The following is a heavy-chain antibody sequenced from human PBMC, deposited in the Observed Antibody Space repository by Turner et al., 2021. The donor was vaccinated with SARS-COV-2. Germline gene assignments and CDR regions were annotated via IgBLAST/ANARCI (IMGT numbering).Heavy chain of an antibody. D-gene: IGHD4-17*01. V-gene: IGHV3-48*01. CDR1: GFTFSTYS. CDR3: ARDRDYGDYGVYYYGLDV. CDR2: ISSSSSTI. J-gene: IGHJ6*02. Sequence: EVQLVESGGGLVQPGGSLRLSCAASGFTFSTYSMNWVRQAPGKGLEWVSYISSSSSTIFYADSEKGRFTISRDNAKNSLYLQMNSLRAEDTAVYYCARDRDYGDYGVYYYGLDVWGQGTTVTVSS.